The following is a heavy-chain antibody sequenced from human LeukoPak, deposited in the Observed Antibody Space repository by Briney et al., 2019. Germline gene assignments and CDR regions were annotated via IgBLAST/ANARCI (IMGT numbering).Heavy chain of an antibody. CDR2: IYVGGSA. CDR3: ARDRHGL. Sequence: QAGGSLRLSCAASGFTVSNNYMSWVRQTPGKGLEWVPVIYVGGSAYYADSVKGRFTISGDSSKNTLYLQMNSLRAEDTAVYYCARDRHGLWGQGTLVTVSS. J-gene: IGHJ4*02. CDR1: GFTVSNNY. V-gene: IGHV3-53*01.